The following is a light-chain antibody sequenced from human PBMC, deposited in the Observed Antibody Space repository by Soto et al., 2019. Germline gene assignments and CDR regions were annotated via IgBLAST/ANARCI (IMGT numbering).Light chain of an antibody. Sequence: EIVLTQSPATLSLSPGERATLSCRASQSVNSYLAWYQQKPGLAPRLLIYDASSRATGIPARFSGSGSGTDFTPTISSLEPEDFAVYYCQHRSIWPVSFGQGTRLEIK. J-gene: IGKJ5*01. V-gene: IGKV3-11*01. CDR1: QSVNSY. CDR3: QHRSIWPVS. CDR2: DAS.